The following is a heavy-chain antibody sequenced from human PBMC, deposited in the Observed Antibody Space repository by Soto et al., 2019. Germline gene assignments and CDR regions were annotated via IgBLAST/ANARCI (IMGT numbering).Heavy chain of an antibody. D-gene: IGHD3-22*01. CDR1: GFIFSSYA. CDR2: ISGSDGST. V-gene: IGHV3-23*01. J-gene: IGHJ4*02. CDR3: AKDGVAHIPLYTSGSSYDH. Sequence: LRLSFAASGFIFSSYAMSWVRQAPGKGLEWVSAISGSDGSTYYADSVKGRFTISRDNSRNTLYLQMNSLRAEDTAVYYCAKDGVAHIPLYTSGSSYDHWGQGTLVTVSS.